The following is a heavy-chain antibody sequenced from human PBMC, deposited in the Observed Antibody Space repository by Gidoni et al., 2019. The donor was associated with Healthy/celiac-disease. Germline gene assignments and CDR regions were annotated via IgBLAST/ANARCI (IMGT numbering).Heavy chain of an antibody. Sequence: EVQLVESGGGLVKPGGSLSLSCAASGFTFTNACMSWVRQAPGKGLEWVGRIKSKTDGGTTDYAAPVKGRFTISRDDSKNTLYLQMNSLKTEDTAVYYCTTDRAMVSGYYYYYGMDVWGQGTTVTVSS. CDR3: TTDRAMVSGYYYYYGMDV. J-gene: IGHJ6*02. CDR2: IKSKTDGGTT. V-gene: IGHV3-15*01. CDR1: GFTFTNAC. D-gene: IGHD5-18*01.